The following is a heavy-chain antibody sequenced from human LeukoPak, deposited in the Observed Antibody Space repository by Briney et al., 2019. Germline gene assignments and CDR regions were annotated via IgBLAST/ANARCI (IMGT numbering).Heavy chain of an antibody. V-gene: IGHV3-74*01. D-gene: IGHD1-14*01. CDR3: TRSPDGRNWVGP. J-gene: IGHJ5*02. CDR1: GFIFTNYA. Sequence: GGSLRLSCAVSGFIFTNYAMSWVRQAPGKGLVWVSHISSDESSTTYADSVKGRFTISRDNRKNTLYLQMNSLRVEDTAMYYCTRSPDGRNWVGPWGQGTLVTVSS. CDR2: ISSDESST.